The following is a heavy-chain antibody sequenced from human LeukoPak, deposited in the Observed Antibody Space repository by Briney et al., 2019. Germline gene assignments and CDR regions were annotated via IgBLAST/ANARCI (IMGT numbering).Heavy chain of an antibody. V-gene: IGHV3-30*04. CDR1: GFTFSSYT. J-gene: IGHJ3*02. Sequence: PGGSLRLSCAASGFTFSSYTMHWVRQTPGKGLEWVSVISYDGRSKYYADSLKGRFTISRDDSKNTLYLQMNSLRAEDTAVYHCATSYASGSYGSFDIWGQGTMVTVSS. D-gene: IGHD3-10*01. CDR3: ATSYASGSYGSFDI. CDR2: ISYDGRSK.